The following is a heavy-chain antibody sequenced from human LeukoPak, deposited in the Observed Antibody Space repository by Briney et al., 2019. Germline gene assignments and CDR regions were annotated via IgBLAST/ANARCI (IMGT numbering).Heavy chain of an antibody. CDR3: ARELDY. V-gene: IGHV1-2*02. CDR1: GGTFSSYA. Sequence: ASVKVSCKASGGTFSSYAFSWVRQAPGQGLEWMGWINPNSGGTNYAQKFQGRVTMTRDTSISTAYMELSRLRSDDTAVYYCARELDYWGQGTLVTVSS. J-gene: IGHJ4*02. CDR2: INPNSGGT.